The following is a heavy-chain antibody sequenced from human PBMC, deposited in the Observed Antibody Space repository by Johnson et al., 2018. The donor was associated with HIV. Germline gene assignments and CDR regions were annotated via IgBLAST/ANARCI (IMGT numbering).Heavy chain of an antibody. J-gene: IGHJ3*02. D-gene: IGHD4-11*01. Sequence: EKLVESGGVVVQPGGSLRLSCETSRFTFDDYAMHWVRQAPGKGLEWVSAIGTAGDTYYPGSVKGRFTISRDNAKNSLYLQMNNLRAEDTAMYYCARETRDDAFDIWGRGTMVTVSS. CDR2: IGTAGDT. CDR1: RFTFDDYA. CDR3: ARETRDDAFDI. V-gene: IGHV3-13*01.